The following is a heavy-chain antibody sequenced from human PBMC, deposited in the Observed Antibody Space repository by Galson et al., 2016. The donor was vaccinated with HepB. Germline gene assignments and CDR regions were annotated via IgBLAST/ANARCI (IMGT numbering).Heavy chain of an antibody. CDR2: ISYDGSNE. D-gene: IGHD5-18*01. Sequence: SLRLSCAASGFILSDHAIHWVRQAPGKGLEWVAVISYDGSNEYFVDSVKGRFSLSRDNSKNTVFLQLNSLTGEDTAVYHCARDCPGYSLGRPIWLDLWGQGTLVIVSS. V-gene: IGHV3-30*04. CDR3: ARDCPGYSLGRPIWLDL. J-gene: IGHJ5*02. CDR1: GFILSDHA.